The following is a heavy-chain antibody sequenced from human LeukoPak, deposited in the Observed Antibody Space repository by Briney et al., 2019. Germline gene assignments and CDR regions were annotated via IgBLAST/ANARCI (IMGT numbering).Heavy chain of an antibody. CDR1: GFTFSIYE. D-gene: IGHD3-16*01. V-gene: IGHV3-23*01. CDR3: VLRGGATDY. CDR2: ISGSGGTT. Sequence: PGGSLRLSCSASGFTFSIYEMNWVRQAPGKGLEWVSTISGSGGTTYYADSVKGRFTISRDNSKNTLYLQMNSLRAEDTAVYYCVLRGGATDYWGQGTLVTVSS. J-gene: IGHJ4*02.